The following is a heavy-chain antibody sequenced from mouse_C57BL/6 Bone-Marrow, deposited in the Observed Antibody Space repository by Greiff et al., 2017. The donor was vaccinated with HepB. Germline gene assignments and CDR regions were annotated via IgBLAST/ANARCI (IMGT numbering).Heavy chain of an antibody. D-gene: IGHD5-1-1*01. Sequence: VQLKESGAELARPGASVKLSCKASGYTFTSYGISWVKQRTGQGLEWIGEIYPRSGNTYYNEKFKGKATLTADKSSSTAYMELRSLTSEDSAVYFCARDTPYYAMDYWGQGTSVTVSS. CDR2: IYPRSGNT. J-gene: IGHJ4*01. CDR1: GYTFTSYG. CDR3: ARDTPYYAMDY. V-gene: IGHV1-81*01.